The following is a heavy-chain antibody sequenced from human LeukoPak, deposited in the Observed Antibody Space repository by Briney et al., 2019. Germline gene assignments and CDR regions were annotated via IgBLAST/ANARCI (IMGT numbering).Heavy chain of an antibody. CDR2: ISGSGGNT. CDR3: AKGNSDYYYYMDV. Sequence: GGSLRLSCAASGFTFSRNGMTWVRQAPGKGLEWVSAISGSGGNTYYADSVKGRFTISRDNSKNTLYLQMNSLRAEDTAVYYCAKGNSDYYYYMDVWGKGTTVTISS. J-gene: IGHJ6*03. V-gene: IGHV3-23*01. CDR1: GFTFSRNG. D-gene: IGHD2/OR15-2a*01.